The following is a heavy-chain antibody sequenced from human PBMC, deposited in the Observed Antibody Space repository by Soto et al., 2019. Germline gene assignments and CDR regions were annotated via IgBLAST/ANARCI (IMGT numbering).Heavy chain of an antibody. J-gene: IGHJ4*02. Sequence: PGGSLRLSCAASGFTFNAFWMGWVRQSPGKGLEWVANIKHDGSETYYVDSVKGRFTISRDNAKNSLFLQMNTLRTEDTAVYYCARDFATHCSGSTCYPYAYWGQGALVTVSS. CDR2: IKHDGSET. CDR3: ARDFATHCSGSTCYPYAY. V-gene: IGHV3-7*03. D-gene: IGHD2-15*01. CDR1: GFTFNAFW.